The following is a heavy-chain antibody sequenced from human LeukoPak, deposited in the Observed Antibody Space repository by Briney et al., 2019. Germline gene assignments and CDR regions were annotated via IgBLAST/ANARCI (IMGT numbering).Heavy chain of an antibody. CDR3: ARDSLEGYGFFDY. D-gene: IGHD5-18*01. V-gene: IGHV3-11*01. Sequence: GGSLRLSCAASGFTCSDYYMSWIRQAPGKGLEWVSSIANGGRNIYYADSVKGRFTISRDNAKNSLYLQMNSLRAEDRAIYYCARDSLEGYGFFDYWGQGTLVTVSS. CDR2: IANGGRNI. J-gene: IGHJ4*02. CDR1: GFTCSDYY.